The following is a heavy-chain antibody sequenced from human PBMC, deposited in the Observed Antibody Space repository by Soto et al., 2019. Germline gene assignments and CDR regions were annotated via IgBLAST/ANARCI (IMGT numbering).Heavy chain of an antibody. Sequence: SETLSLTCTVSGGSVSSGSYYWSWIRQPPGKGLEWIGYIYYSGSTNYNPSLKSRVTISVDTSKNQFSLKLSSVTAADTAVYYCARGKNYDFWSGYLRLDPWGQGTLVTVSS. CDR3: ARGKNYDFWSGYLRLDP. CDR1: GGSVSSGSYY. CDR2: IYYSGST. V-gene: IGHV4-61*01. D-gene: IGHD3-3*01. J-gene: IGHJ5*02.